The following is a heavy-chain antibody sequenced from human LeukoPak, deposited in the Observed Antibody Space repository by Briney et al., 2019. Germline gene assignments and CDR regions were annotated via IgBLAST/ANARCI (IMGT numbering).Heavy chain of an antibody. D-gene: IGHD3-22*01. V-gene: IGHV3-30-3*01. CDR3: AFLGGDYYDSGPLRKDY. CDR2: ISYDGNNK. CDR1: GFSFSAYA. J-gene: IGHJ4*02. Sequence: GGSLRLSCAASGFSFSAYAMTWGRQAPGKGVVWVAVISYDGNNKYYADSVKGRFTISRDNSKNTLFLQMNSLRAEDTAVYYCAFLGGDYYDSGPLRKDYWGQGTLVTVSS.